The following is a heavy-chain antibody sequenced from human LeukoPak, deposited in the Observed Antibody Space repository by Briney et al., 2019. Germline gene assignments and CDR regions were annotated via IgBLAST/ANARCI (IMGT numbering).Heavy chain of an antibody. V-gene: IGHV4-31*03. CDR2: IYYSGST. CDR3: ARGENFGYYYDSSGYVFWFDP. D-gene: IGHD3-22*01. CDR1: GGSISSGGYY. Sequence: SETLSLTCTVSGGSISSGGYYWSWIRQHPGKGLEWIGYIYYSGSTYYNPSLKSRVTISVDTSKNQFSLKLSSVTAADTAVYYCARGENFGYYYDSSGYVFWFDPWGQGTLVTVSS. J-gene: IGHJ5*02.